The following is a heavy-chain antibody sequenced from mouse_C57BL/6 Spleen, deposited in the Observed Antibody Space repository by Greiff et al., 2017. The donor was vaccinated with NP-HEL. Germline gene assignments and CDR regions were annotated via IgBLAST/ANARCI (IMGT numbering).Heavy chain of an antibody. D-gene: IGHD2-1*01. CDR3: ARAGGNYYFDY. CDR1: GYTFTSYW. CDR2: IDPSDSET. Sequence: VQLQQPGAELVRPGSSVKLSCKASGYTFTSYWMHWVKQRPIQGLEWIGNIDPSDSETHYNQKFKDKATLTVDKSSSTAYMQLSSLTSEDSAVYYWARAGGNYYFDYWGQGTTLTVSS. J-gene: IGHJ2*01. V-gene: IGHV1-52*01.